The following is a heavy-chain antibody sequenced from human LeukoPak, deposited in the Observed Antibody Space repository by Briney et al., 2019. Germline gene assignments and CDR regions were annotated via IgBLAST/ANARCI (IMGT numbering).Heavy chain of an antibody. D-gene: IGHD6-13*01. Sequence: PSETLSLTCTVSGGSISSSSYYWSWIRQPAGKGLEWIGRIDTGGNTNYKPSLKSRVTMSVDTSKKQFSLKLSSVTAADTAVYYCARVSSSWYQDWYFDLWGRGTLVTVSS. CDR2: IDTGGNT. CDR3: ARVSSSWYQDWYFDL. CDR1: GGSISSSSYY. J-gene: IGHJ2*01. V-gene: IGHV4-61*02.